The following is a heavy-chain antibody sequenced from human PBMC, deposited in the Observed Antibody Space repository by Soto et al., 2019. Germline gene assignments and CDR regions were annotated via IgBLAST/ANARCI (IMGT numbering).Heavy chain of an antibody. V-gene: IGHV3-23*01. J-gene: IGHJ4*02. D-gene: IGHD1-26*01. CDR3: AKDDDSVGANYFDY. Sequence: GGSLRLSCAASGFTFSSYAMGWVRQAPGKGLEWVSAISGSGGSTYYADSVKGRFTISRDNSKNTLYLQMNSLRAEDTAVYYCAKDDDSVGANYFDYWGQGTRVTVSS. CDR1: GFTFSSYA. CDR2: ISGSGGST.